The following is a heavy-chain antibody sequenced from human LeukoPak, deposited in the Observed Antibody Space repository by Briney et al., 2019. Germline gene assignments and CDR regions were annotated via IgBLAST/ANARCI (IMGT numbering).Heavy chain of an antibody. CDR3: ARGQTGSSGYAVDY. V-gene: IGHV1-8*01. Sequence: ASVKVSCKASGYTFTSYDINWVRQATGQGLEWMGWMNPNSGNTGYAQKFQGRVTMTRNTSISTAYMELSSLRSEDTAVYYCARGQTGSSGYAVDYWGREPWSPSPQ. CDR2: MNPNSGNT. J-gene: IGHJ4*02. CDR1: GYTFTSYD. D-gene: IGHD3-22*01.